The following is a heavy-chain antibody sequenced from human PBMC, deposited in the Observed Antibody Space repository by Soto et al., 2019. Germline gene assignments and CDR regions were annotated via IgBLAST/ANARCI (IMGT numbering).Heavy chain of an antibody. CDR3: ARANYDSSTYYLDY. CDR2: IYYSGST. Sequence: QVQLQESGPGLVKPSQTLSLTCTVSGAPISSGDYYWTWIRQPPGKGLEWIGSIYYSGSTYYNPSLKSRVTISVDTSNNQFSLNLSSVTAADTAVYYCARANYDSSTYYLDYWGQGTLVTVSS. V-gene: IGHV4-30-4*01. J-gene: IGHJ4*02. D-gene: IGHD3-22*01. CDR1: GAPISSGDYY.